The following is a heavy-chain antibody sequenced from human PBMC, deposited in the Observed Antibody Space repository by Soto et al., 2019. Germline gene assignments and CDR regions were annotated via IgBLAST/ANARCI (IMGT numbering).Heavy chain of an antibody. J-gene: IGHJ4*02. CDR1: GFTFSNYA. V-gene: IGHV3-23*01. D-gene: IGHD1-26*01. CDR2: ITGSSGRT. Sequence: EVHLLEFGGGLVQPEGSLRLSCAASGFTFSNYAMNWVRQAPGKGLEWVSGITGSSGRTFYADSVKGRFTISRDNSKNTVYLQMNSVRADDTAVYYCAKEYTSTSRGSFDYWGQGALVTVSS. CDR3: AKEYTSTSRGSFDY.